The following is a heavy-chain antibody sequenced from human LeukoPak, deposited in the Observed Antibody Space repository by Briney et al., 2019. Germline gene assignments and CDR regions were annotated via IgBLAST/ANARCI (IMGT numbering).Heavy chain of an antibody. D-gene: IGHD3-22*01. V-gene: IGHV3-20*04. Sequence: PGGSLRLSCAASGFTFDDYGMSWVRQAPGKGLEWVSGINWNGGSTGYADSVKGRFTISRDNAKNSLYLQMNSLRAEDTALYYCARASTYYYDSSLQHCGQGTLVIVSS. CDR2: INWNGGST. CDR1: GFTFDDYG. J-gene: IGHJ1*01. CDR3: ARASTYYYDSSLQH.